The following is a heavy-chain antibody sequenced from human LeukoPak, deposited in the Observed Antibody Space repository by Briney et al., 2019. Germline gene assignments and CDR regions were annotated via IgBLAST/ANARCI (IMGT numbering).Heavy chain of an antibody. V-gene: IGHV1-46*01. CDR3: ARDYGSRLVHDTSAYLI. CDR1: GYTFTSYY. CDR2: INPSGGST. Sequence: ASVKVSCKASGYTFTSYYMHWVRQAPGQGLEWMGIINPSGGSTSYAQKFQGRVTMTRDTSTSTVYMELSSLRSDDTAVYYCARDYGSRLVHDTSAYLIWGQGTQVTVSS. J-gene: IGHJ4*02. D-gene: IGHD3-22*01.